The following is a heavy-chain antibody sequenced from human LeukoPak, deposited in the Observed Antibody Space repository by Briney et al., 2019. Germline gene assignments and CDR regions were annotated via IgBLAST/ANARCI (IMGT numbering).Heavy chain of an antibody. CDR1: GGSISTYY. CDR2: IHSSGTT. J-gene: IGHJ4*02. Sequence: KPSETLSLTCTVSGGSISTYYWSWIRQPAGKGLEWIRRIHSSGTTHYNPSLRSRVTLSIDTSKNQFSLKLSSVTAADTAVYYCGRLNLPAVSGAFDYWGQGTPVTVSS. V-gene: IGHV4-4*07. D-gene: IGHD2-2*01. CDR3: GRLNLPAVSGAFDY.